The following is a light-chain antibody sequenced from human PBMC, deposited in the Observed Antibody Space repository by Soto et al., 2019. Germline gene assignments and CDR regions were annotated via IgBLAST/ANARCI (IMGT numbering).Light chain of an antibody. V-gene: IGKV3-15*01. CDR3: QQYHNWPPYT. Sequence: EIVMTQSPATLSVSPGERATLSCMASQSVSSNLAWFQQKPGQAPRLLIYGASTRATGIPARFSGSGSGPEFTLTISSLQSEDFAVYYCQQYHNWPPYTFGQGTKLEIK. CDR1: QSVSSN. CDR2: GAS. J-gene: IGKJ2*01.